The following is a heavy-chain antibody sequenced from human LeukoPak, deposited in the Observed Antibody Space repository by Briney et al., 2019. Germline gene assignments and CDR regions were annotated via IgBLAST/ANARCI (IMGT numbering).Heavy chain of an antibody. CDR3: ARDGTSSSWYVYFQH. D-gene: IGHD6-13*01. Sequence: SETLSLTCTVSGGSISSYYWSWIRQPAGKGLEWIGRIYTSGSTNYNPSLKSRVTMSVDTSKNQFSLKLSSVTAADTAVYYCARDGTSSSWYVYFQHWGQGTLVTVSS. CDR1: GGSISSYY. CDR2: IYTSGST. J-gene: IGHJ1*01. V-gene: IGHV4-4*07.